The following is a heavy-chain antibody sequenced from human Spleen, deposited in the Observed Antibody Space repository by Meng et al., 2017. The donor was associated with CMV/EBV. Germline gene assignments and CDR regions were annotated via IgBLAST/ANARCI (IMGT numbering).Heavy chain of an antibody. V-gene: IGHV1-18*04. CDR1: GYTFTGYY. D-gene: IGHD2/OR15-2a*01. CDR2: ISAYNGVI. J-gene: IGHJ4*02. Sequence: ASVKVSCKASGYTFTGYYIHWVRQAPGQGLEWMGWISAYNGVIKYAQKFQDRVTMTTDSSTNTAYMELRRLRSDDTAMYYCARILGSTACYGLVYWGQGTLVTVSS. CDR3: ARILGSTACYGLVY.